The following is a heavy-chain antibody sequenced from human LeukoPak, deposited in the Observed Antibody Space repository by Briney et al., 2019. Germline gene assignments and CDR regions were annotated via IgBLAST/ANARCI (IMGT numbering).Heavy chain of an antibody. J-gene: IGHJ5*02. CDR2: ISGSGTI. CDR3: ARDSGTTGEVKFDP. CDR1: GYSISSGYY. Sequence: SETLSLTCTVSGYSISSGYYWGWIRQPAGKGLEWIGRISGSGTITYNPALQSRLSISIDTSKNQFSLKLMSVTAADTAVYYCARDSGTTGEVKFDPWGQETLVTVSS. V-gene: IGHV4-38-2*02. D-gene: IGHD3-10*01.